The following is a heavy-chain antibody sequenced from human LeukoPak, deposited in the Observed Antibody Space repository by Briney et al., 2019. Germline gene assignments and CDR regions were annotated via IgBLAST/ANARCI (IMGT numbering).Heavy chain of an antibody. CDR3: ARHLSGITGYTYGRGIDY. CDR1: GFTFSSYW. J-gene: IGHJ4*02. V-gene: IGHV3-7*01. CDR2: IKEDGSDK. Sequence: QPGGSLRLSCAASGFTFSSYWISWVRQAPGEGLEWVANIKEDGSDKYYVHCVEGRFTISRDNPKTSLYLQMNSLRAEDTAVYYCARHLSGITGYTYGRGIDYWGQGTLVTVSS. D-gene: IGHD5-18*01.